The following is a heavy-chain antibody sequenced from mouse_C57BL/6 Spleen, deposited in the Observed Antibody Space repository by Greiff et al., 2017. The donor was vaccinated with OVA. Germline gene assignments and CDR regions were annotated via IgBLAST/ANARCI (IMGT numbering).Heavy chain of an antibody. CDR3: AREDWDGYWYFDV. Sequence: VQLQQSGPGMVKPSQSLSLTCTVPGYSITSGYDWHWIRHFPGNKLEWMGYISYSGSTNYNPSLKSRISITHDTSKNHFFLKLNSVTTEDTATYYCAREDWDGYWYFDVWGTGTTVTVSS. D-gene: IGHD4-1*01. J-gene: IGHJ1*03. CDR2: ISYSGST. V-gene: IGHV3-1*01. CDR1: GYSITSGYD.